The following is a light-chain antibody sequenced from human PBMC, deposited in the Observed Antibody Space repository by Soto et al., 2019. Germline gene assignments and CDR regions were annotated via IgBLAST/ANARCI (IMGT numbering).Light chain of an antibody. CDR3: SSYTSSYV. J-gene: IGLJ1*01. Sequence: QSVLTQPASVSGSPGQSITISCTGTSSDVGGYNYVSGYQQHPGKAPKLMIYDVSNRPSGVSNRFSGSKSGNTASLTISGLQPEDEADYYCSSYTSSYVFGTGTKVTVL. CDR1: SSDVGGYNY. CDR2: DVS. V-gene: IGLV2-14*01.